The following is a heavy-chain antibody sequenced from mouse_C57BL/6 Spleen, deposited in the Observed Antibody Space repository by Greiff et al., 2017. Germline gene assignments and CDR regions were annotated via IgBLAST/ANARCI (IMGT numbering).Heavy chain of an antibody. CDR3: ARSGDGYPWFAY. CDR2: INPNNGGT. Sequence: VHVKQSGPELVKPGASVKMSCKASGYTFTDYNMHWVKQSHGKSLEWIGYINPNNGGTSYNQKFKGKATLTVNKSSSTAYMELRSLTSEDSAVYYCARSGDGYPWFAYWGQGTLVTVSA. J-gene: IGHJ3*01. V-gene: IGHV1-22*01. CDR1: GYTFTDYN. D-gene: IGHD2-3*01.